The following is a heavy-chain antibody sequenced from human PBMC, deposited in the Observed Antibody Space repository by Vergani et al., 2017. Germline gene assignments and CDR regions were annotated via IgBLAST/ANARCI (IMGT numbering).Heavy chain of an antibody. D-gene: IGHD3-22*01. CDR3: ARHFSSGTFDY. CDR2: ISSSGSTI. CDR1: GFTFSSYE. J-gene: IGHJ4*02. Sequence: EVQLVESGGGLVQPVGSLRLSCAASGFTFSSYEMNWVRQAPGKGLEWVSYISSSGSTIYYADSVKGRFTISRDNAKNSLYLQMNSLRAEDTAVYFCARHFSSGTFDYWGQGTLVTVSS. V-gene: IGHV3-48*03.